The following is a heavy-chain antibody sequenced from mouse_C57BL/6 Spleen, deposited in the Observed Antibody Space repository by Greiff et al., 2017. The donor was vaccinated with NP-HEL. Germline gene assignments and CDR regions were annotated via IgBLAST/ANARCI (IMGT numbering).Heavy chain of an antibody. CDR3: ARNPYYSNSWFAY. J-gene: IGHJ3*01. V-gene: IGHV1-81*01. D-gene: IGHD2-5*01. CDR1: GYTFTSYG. Sequence: QVQLKQSGAELARPGASVKLSCKASGYTFTSYGISWVKQRTGQGLEWIGEIYPRSGNTYYNEKFKGKATLTADKSSSTAYMELRSLTSEDSAVYFCARNPYYSNSWFAYWGQGTLVTVSA. CDR2: IYPRSGNT.